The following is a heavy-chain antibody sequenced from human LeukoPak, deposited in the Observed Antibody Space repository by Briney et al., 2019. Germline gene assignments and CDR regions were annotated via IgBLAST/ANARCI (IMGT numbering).Heavy chain of an antibody. CDR3: ASTDAGYSSSWRLGWFDP. CDR1: GGTFSSYA. V-gene: IGHV1-69*13. J-gene: IGHJ5*02. Sequence: ASVTVSCKASGGTFSSYAISWVRQAPGQGLEWMGGIIPILGTANYAQKFQGRVTITADESTSTAYMELSSLRSEDTAVYYCASTDAGYSSSWRLGWFDPWGQGTLVTVSS. D-gene: IGHD6-13*01. CDR2: IIPILGTA.